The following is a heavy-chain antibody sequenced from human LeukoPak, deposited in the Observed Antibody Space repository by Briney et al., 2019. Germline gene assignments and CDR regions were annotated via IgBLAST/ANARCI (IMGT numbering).Heavy chain of an antibody. V-gene: IGHV1-46*01. D-gene: IGHD2-2*01. CDR3: ARLGYCSSTSCYAGPRWYMDV. CDR2: INPSGGSR. Sequence: GASVKVSCKASGYTFTSYYMHWVRQAPGQGLEWMGTINPSGGSRSHAQKFQGRVTMTRDTSTSTVYMELSSLRSEDTAVYYCARLGYCSSTSCYAGPRWYMDVWGQGTTVTVSS. CDR1: GYTFTSYY. J-gene: IGHJ6*02.